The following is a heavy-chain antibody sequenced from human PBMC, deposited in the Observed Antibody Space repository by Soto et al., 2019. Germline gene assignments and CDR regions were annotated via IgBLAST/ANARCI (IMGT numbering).Heavy chain of an antibody. D-gene: IGHD2-2*01. CDR1: GFTFSSYA. V-gene: IGHV3-23*01. CDR2: ISGSGDSK. CDR3: ARAGNCTSTTCFSGWLDP. J-gene: IGHJ5*02. Sequence: GGSLRLSCAASGFTFSSYALSWVRQGPGKGLEWVSGISGSGDSKHYSDSLKGRFTISRDNSKNTLFLQMNSLRAEDAAVYYCARAGNCTSTTCFSGWLDPWGQGTLVTVSS.